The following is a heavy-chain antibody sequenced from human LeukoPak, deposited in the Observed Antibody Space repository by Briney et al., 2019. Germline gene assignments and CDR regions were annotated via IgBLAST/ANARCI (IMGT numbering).Heavy chain of an antibody. CDR2: IDPNSGGT. CDR1: GYTFTDSY. J-gene: IGHJ4*02. D-gene: IGHD1-14*01. V-gene: IGHV1-2*02. CDR3: APDHSSIL. Sequence: ASVKASCKASGYTFTDSYMHWVRQAPGQGLEWMGWIDPNSGGTRYAQKFQGRVTMTRDTSISTANMELSRLTSDDTAVYYCAPDHSSILWGQGTLVTVSS.